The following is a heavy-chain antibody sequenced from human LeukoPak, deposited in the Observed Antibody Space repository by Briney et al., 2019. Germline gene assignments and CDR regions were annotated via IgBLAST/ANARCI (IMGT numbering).Heavy chain of an antibody. J-gene: IGHJ4*02. CDR1: GFTFSSYA. Sequence: GGSLRLSCAASGFTFSSYAMHWVRQAPGKGLEWVAVISYDGSNKYYADSVKGRFTISRDNSKNTLYLQMNSLRAEDTAVYYCAGGREGSSGWFYFDYWGQGTLVTVSS. CDR2: ISYDGSNK. D-gene: IGHD6-19*01. V-gene: IGHV3-30-3*01. CDR3: AGGREGSSGWFYFDY.